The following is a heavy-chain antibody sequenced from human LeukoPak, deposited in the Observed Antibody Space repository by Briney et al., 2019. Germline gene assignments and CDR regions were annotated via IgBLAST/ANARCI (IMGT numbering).Heavy chain of an antibody. CDR1: GYSICIGYY. CDR3: AGGAIWYDSSGYYGPIDY. D-gene: IGHD3-22*01. Sequence: KPSETLSLTCTVSGYSICIGYYWGWIRQPPGKGLEWIGSIYHSGSTYYNPSLKSRVTISVDTSKNQFSLKLSSVTAADTAVYYCAGGAIWYDSSGYYGPIDYWGQGTLVTVSS. CDR2: IYHSGST. V-gene: IGHV4-38-2*02. J-gene: IGHJ4*02.